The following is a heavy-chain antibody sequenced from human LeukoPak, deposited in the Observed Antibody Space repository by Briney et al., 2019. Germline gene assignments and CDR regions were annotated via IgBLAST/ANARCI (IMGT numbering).Heavy chain of an antibody. J-gene: IGHJ4*02. CDR1: GGTLSSYA. CDR2: IIPIFGTA. V-gene: IGHV1-69*05. CDR3: ATPADYYDSSGQFDY. D-gene: IGHD3-22*01. Sequence: SVKVSCKASGGTLSSYAISWVRQAPGQGLEWMGGIIPIFGTANYAQKFQGRVTITTDESTSTAYMELSSLRSEDTAVYYCATPADYYDSSGQFDYWGQGTLVTVPS.